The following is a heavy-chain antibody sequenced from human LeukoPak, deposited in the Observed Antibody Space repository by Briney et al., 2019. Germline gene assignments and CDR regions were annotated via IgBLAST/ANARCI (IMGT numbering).Heavy chain of an antibody. CDR3: ARYCSSTSCYSNDAFDI. V-gene: IGHV4-34*01. CDR2: INHSGST. J-gene: IGHJ3*02. CDR1: GGSFSGYY. D-gene: IGHD2-2*01. Sequence: PSETLSLTCAVYGGSFSGYYWSWIRQPPGKGLEWIGEINHSGSTNYNPSLKSRVTISVDTSKNQFSLKLSSVTAADTAVYYCARYCSSTSCYSNDAFDIWGQGTMVTVSS.